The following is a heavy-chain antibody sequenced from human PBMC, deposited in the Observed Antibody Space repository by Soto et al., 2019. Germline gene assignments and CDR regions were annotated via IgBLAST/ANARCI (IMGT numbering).Heavy chain of an antibody. CDR2: ISGSGGTT. Sequence: GGSLRLSXAASGFTFSSYAMSWVRQAPGKGLEWVSAISGSGGTTYYADSVKGRFTISRDNSKNTLYLQMNSLRAEDTAVYYCAKAGTRYCSGGSCYSKGFDPWGQGTLVTVSS. D-gene: IGHD2-15*01. CDR1: GFTFSSYA. CDR3: AKAGTRYCSGGSCYSKGFDP. V-gene: IGHV3-23*01. J-gene: IGHJ5*02.